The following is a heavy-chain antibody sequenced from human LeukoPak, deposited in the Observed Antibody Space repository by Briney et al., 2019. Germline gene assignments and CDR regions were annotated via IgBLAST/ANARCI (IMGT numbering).Heavy chain of an antibody. J-gene: IGHJ4*02. CDR3: AKVGYRSGWYYFDY. CDR1: GFTFSSYE. D-gene: IGHD6-19*01. Sequence: GGSLRLSCAASGFTFSSYEMNWVRQAPGKGLEWVSYISSSGSTIYYADSVKGRFTMSRDNAKNSMYLQMNSLRAEDTAVYYCAKVGYRSGWYYFDYWGQGTLVTVSS. CDR2: ISSSGSTI. V-gene: IGHV3-48*03.